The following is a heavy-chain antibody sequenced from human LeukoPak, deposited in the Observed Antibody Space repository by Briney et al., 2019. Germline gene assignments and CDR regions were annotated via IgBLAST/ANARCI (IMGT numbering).Heavy chain of an antibody. J-gene: IGHJ5*02. CDR3: ARDDGGWFDT. V-gene: IGHV3-7*03. CDR2: IKQEGREE. Sequence: GGSLRLFCVASEFIFSDHLMRWVPQAPGEGGEWVDNIKQEGREEKYVSSVKGRFAISRDDAKITLYLQMDSLSGDDTAVYYCARDDGGWFDTWGRGTLVTVSS. CDR1: EFIFSDHL. D-gene: IGHD3-10*01.